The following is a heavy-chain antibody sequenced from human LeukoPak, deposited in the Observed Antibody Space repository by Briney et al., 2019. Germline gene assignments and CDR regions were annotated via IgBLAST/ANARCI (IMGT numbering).Heavy chain of an antibody. CDR3: ARDTSGRGYRFDP. Sequence: SETLSLTCTVSGGSISSGGYYWSWIRQPPGKGLEWIGYIYYSGSTYYNPSLNSRVTISLDTSKNQFSLKLSSVTAADTAVYFCARDTSGRGYRFDPWGQGTLVTVSS. V-gene: IGHV4-30-4*08. D-gene: IGHD5-18*01. CDR2: IYYSGST. CDR1: GGSISSGGYY. J-gene: IGHJ5*02.